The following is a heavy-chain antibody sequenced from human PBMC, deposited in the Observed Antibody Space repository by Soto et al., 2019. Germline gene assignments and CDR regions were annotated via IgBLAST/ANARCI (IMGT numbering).Heavy chain of an antibody. D-gene: IGHD3-22*01. J-gene: IGHJ4*02. CDR3: AKAPERYYYDSSGYNNY. Sequence: EVQLLESGGGLVQPGGSLRLSCAASGFTFSSYAMSWVRQAPGKGLEWVSAIIGSGGSTYYADSVKGRFTISRDNSKNTLNLQMNSLRAEDTAVYYCAKAPERYYYDSSGYNNYWGQGTLVTVSS. CDR1: GFTFSSYA. V-gene: IGHV3-23*01. CDR2: IIGSGGST.